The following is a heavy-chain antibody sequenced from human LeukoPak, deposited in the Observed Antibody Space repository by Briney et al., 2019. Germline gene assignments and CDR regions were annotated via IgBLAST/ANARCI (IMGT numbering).Heavy chain of an antibody. CDR1: GFTVSSNY. CDR3: ARLDSSGYYFGY. J-gene: IGHJ4*02. Sequence: PGGSLRLSCAASGFTVSSNYMSWVRQTPGKGLEWVSVIYSGGSTYYADSVKGRFTISRDNSKNTQYLQMNSLRAEDTAVYYCARLDSSGYYFGYWGQGTLVTVSS. D-gene: IGHD3-22*01. V-gene: IGHV3-53*01. CDR2: IYSGGST.